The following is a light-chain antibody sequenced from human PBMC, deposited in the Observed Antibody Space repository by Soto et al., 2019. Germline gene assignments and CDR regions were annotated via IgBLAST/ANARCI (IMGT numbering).Light chain of an antibody. CDR3: QKYNSAPWT. J-gene: IGKJ1*01. CDR2: TAS. CDR1: QGITNY. V-gene: IGKV1-27*01. Sequence: DIQMTQSPSSLSASVGDRVTITCRASQGITNYVAWYQQKPGKVPKLLIYTASTLQSGVPSRSSGSGSGTDFTLTISSLQPEDVATYYCQKYNSAPWTFGQGTKVEIK.